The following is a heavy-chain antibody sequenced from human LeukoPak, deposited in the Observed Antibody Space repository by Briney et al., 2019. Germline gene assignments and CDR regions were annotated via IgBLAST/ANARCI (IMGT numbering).Heavy chain of an antibody. CDR3: ARGPTSRDGYNYYFDY. CDR1: GFTFGTYA. Sequence: GGSLRLSCAASGFTFGTYAMNWVRQAPGKGLEWVSTISGSGTNTYYGDSVKGRFTISRDNSKNTLYLQMNSLRAEDTAVYYCARGPTSRDGYNYYFDYWGQGTLVTVSS. V-gene: IGHV3-23*01. D-gene: IGHD5-24*01. J-gene: IGHJ4*02. CDR2: ISGSGTNT.